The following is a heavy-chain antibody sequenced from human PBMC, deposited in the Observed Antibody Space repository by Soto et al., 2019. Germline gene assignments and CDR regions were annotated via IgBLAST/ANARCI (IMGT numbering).Heavy chain of an antibody. Sequence: PSETLSLTCTVSGGSISSYYWSWIRQPPGKGLEWIGYIYYSGSTNYNPSLKSRVTISVGTSKNQFSLKLSSVTAADTAVYYCARVKKQLEGNYYCCGMDVWGQGTTVTVSS. CDR1: GGSISSYY. V-gene: IGHV4-59*01. D-gene: IGHD6-6*01. J-gene: IGHJ6*02. CDR2: IYYSGST. CDR3: ARVKKQLEGNYYCCGMDV.